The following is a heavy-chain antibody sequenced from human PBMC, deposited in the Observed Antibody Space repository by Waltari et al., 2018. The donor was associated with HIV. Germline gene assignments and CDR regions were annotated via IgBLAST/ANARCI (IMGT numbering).Heavy chain of an antibody. D-gene: IGHD3-10*01. Sequence: QVQLQESGPGLLRPSETLSLTCSVSADSMTSYYWPWTRQPPGKGLEWIGYIYSSGSASYSPSLQSRLTISVDTSKNQFSLKLSSVTAADTAVYYCARYGSGHRHFGYWGQGTLVIVSS. CDR1: ADSMTSYY. CDR2: IYSSGSA. CDR3: ARYGSGHRHFGY. J-gene: IGHJ4*02. V-gene: IGHV4-59*01.